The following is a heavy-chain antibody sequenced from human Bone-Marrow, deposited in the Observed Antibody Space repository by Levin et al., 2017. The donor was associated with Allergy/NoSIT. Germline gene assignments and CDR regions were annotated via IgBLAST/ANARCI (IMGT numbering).Heavy chain of an antibody. J-gene: IGHJ4*02. CDR1: GFTLSSYW. Sequence: GESLKISCAASGFTLSSYWMSRVRQAPGKGLEWVANIKQDGSEKYYVDSVKGRFTISRDNAKNSLYLQMNSLRAEDTAVYYCARAIAVAASYWGQGTLVTVSS. D-gene: IGHD6-19*01. CDR3: ARAIAVAASY. V-gene: IGHV3-7*04. CDR2: IKQDGSEK.